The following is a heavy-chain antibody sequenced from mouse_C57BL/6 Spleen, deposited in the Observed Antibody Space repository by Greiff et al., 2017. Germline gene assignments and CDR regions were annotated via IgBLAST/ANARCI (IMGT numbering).Heavy chain of an antibody. CDR1: GYAFSSSW. J-gene: IGHJ4*01. V-gene: IGHV1-82*01. Sequence: LVESGPELMKPGASVKISCKASGYAFSSSWMNWVKQRPGKGLEWIGRIYPGDGDTNYNGKFKGKATLTADKSSSTAYMQLSSLTSEDSAVYFCARSDSHYYAMDYWGQGTSVTVSS. D-gene: IGHD3-2*01. CDR3: ARSDSHYYAMDY. CDR2: IYPGDGDT.